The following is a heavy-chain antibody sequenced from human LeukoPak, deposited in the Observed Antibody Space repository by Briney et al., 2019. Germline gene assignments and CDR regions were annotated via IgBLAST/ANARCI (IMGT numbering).Heavy chain of an antibody. CDR3: ARAAAETGAFRDNWFDP. V-gene: IGHV3-7*01. J-gene: IGHJ5*02. CDR1: DFSFSNSW. Sequence: GGSLRLSCAGSDFSFSNSWMDWVRQAPGKGLEWVANIKPDGSEKYYVDSVKGRFTISRDNSKNTLYLEMNSLRGEDTALYYCARAAAETGAFRDNWFDPWGQGTLVTVSS. CDR2: IKPDGSEK. D-gene: IGHD6-19*01.